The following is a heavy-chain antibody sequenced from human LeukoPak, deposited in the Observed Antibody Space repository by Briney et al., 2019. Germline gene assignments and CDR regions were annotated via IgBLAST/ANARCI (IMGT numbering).Heavy chain of an antibody. J-gene: IGHJ4*02. D-gene: IGHD3-10*01. CDR3: AKDSGYYGSGSDWTIDY. CDR2: IREDGSHK. CDR1: GFTFSTYW. Sequence: PGGSLRLSCAASGFTFSTYWMNWVRQAPGKGLEWVAYIREDGSHKNYVDSVKGRFTISRDNAKNSLSLQLNSLRAEDTAVYYCAKDSGYYGSGSDWTIDYWGQGTLVTVSS. V-gene: IGHV3-7*01.